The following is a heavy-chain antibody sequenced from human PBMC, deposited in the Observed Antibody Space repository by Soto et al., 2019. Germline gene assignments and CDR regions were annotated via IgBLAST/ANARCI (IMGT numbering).Heavy chain of an antibody. CDR1: GYTFTSYD. Sequence: GASVKVSCKASGYTFTSYDINWVRQATGQGLEWMGWMNPNSGNTGYAQKFQGRVTMTRNTSISTAYMELSSLRSEDTAVYYCARKGITMVRGVVKTYYYYYMDVWGKGTTVTVS. CDR3: ARKGITMVRGVVKTYYYYYMDV. J-gene: IGHJ6*03. CDR2: MNPNSGNT. D-gene: IGHD3-10*01. V-gene: IGHV1-8*01.